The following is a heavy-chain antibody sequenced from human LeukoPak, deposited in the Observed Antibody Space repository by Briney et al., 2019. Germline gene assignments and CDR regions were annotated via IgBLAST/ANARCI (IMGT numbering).Heavy chain of an antibody. D-gene: IGHD6-6*01. CDR1: GYTFTSYG. CDR2: IIPTFGTA. J-gene: IGHJ4*02. V-gene: IGHV1-69*13. Sequence: SVKVSCKASGYTFTSYGISWVRQAPGQGLEWMGGIIPTFGTANYAQKFQGRVTITADESTSTAYMELSSLRSEDTAVYYCARDRGSSSSPFDYWGQGTLVTVSS. CDR3: ARDRGSSSSPFDY.